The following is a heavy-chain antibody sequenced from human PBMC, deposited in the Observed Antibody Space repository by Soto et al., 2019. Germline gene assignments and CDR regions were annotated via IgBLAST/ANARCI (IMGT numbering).Heavy chain of an antibody. CDR2: TYYRSKWYN. V-gene: IGHV6-1*01. CDR1: GDSVSSNSTA. Sequence: QSLSLNCAIPGDSVSSNSTAWNWIRQSPSRGLEWLGRTYYRSKWYNDYAVSVKSRITINPDTSKNQFSLQLNSVTPEDTAVYYCARDGPSRYGKAVWGQGTTVTVSS. CDR3: ARDGPSRYGKAV. J-gene: IGHJ6*02.